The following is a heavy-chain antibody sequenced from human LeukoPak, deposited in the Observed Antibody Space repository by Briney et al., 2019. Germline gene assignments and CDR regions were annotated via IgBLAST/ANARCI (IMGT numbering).Heavy chain of an antibody. J-gene: IGHJ3*02. V-gene: IGHV3-15*01. CDR1: GFTFSNAW. CDR2: IKSKTDGGTT. Sequence: GGSLRLSCAASGFTFSNAWMSWVRQAPGKGLEWVGRIKSKTDGGTTDYAAPVKGRFTISRDDSKNTLYLQMNSLKTEDTAVYYCVRDVHMFDAFDIWGQGTVVTVSS. CDR3: VRDVHMFDAFDI. D-gene: IGHD5-24*01.